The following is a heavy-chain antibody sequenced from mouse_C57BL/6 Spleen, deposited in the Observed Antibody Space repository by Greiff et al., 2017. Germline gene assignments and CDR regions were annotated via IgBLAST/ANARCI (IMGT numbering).Heavy chain of an antibody. J-gene: IGHJ4*01. D-gene: IGHD1-1*01. V-gene: IGHV1-76*01. Sequence: VQLQESGAELVRPGASVKLSCKASGYTFTDYYINWVKQRPGQGLEWIARIYPGSGNTYYNEKFKGKATLTAEKSSSTAYMQLSSLTSEDSAVYFCARDGYGTPWYAMDYWGQGTSVTVSS. CDR1: GYTFTDYY. CDR2: IYPGSGNT. CDR3: ARDGYGTPWYAMDY.